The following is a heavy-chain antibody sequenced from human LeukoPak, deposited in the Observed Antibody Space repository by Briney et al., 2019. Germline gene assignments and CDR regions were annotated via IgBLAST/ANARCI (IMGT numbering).Heavy chain of an antibody. V-gene: IGHV3-74*01. D-gene: IGHD2-2*01. CDR3: AKDLSRHCSSTSCYENAFDI. J-gene: IGHJ3*02. CDR2: INSDGSST. CDR1: GFTFSSYW. Sequence: GGSLRLSCAASGFTFSSYWMHWVRQAPGKGLVWVSRINSDGSSTSYADSVKGRFTISGDNSKNTLYLQMNSLRAEDTAVYYCAKDLSRHCSSTSCYENAFDIWGQGTMVTVSS.